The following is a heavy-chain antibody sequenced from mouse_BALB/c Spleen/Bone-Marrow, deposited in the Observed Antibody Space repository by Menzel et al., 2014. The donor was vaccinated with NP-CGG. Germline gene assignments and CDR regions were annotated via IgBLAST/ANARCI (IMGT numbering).Heavy chain of an antibody. J-gene: IGHJ2*01. CDR1: IKDTY. D-gene: IGHD1-1*01. CDR2: IDPANGNT. V-gene: IGHV14-3*02. Sequence: IKDTYMRWVKQRPEQGLEWIGRIDPANGNTKYDPKFQGKATITADTSSNTAYLQLSSLTSEDTAVYYCASYYYGHYFDYWGQGTTLTVSS. CDR3: ASYYYGHYFDY.